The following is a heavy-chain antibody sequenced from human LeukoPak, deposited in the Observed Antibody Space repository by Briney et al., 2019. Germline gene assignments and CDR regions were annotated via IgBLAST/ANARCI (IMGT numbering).Heavy chain of an antibody. V-gene: IGHV3-23*01. Sequence: GGSLPHLRAASGFNLSSLPMSWLPPAPGKGLEGCAAVCGSGGSTYYADPVNGRFTISRDNSKNTLYLQMNSLRAEDTAVYYCAKAEGYSYGTFDYWGQGTLVTVSS. CDR2: VCGSGGST. D-gene: IGHD5-18*01. CDR3: AKAEGYSYGTFDY. CDR1: GFNLSSLP. J-gene: IGHJ4*02.